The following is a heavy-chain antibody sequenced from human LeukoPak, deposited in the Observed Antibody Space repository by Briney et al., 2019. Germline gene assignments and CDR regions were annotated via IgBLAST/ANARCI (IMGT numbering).Heavy chain of an antibody. Sequence: GGSLRLSCAASGFTFSTYAMSWVRQIPGKGLEWVSAISGSDDGTYYADSVKGRFTISRDNAKNSLYLQMNSLRAEDTAVYYCARQREMTTIFSALGYWGQGTMVTVSS. CDR2: ISGSDDGT. J-gene: IGHJ3*01. CDR1: GFTFSTYA. V-gene: IGHV3-23*01. CDR3: ARQREMTTIFSALGY. D-gene: IGHD5-24*01.